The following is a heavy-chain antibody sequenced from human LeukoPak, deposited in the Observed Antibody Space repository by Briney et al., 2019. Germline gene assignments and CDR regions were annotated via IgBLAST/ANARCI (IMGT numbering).Heavy chain of an antibody. CDR1: GFTFDDYA. J-gene: IGHJ6*03. V-gene: IGHV3-43D*03. D-gene: IGHD3-3*01. CDR2: ISWDGGST. Sequence: GSLRLSCAASGFTFDDYAMHWVRQAPGKGLEWVSLISWDGGSTYYADSVKGRFTISRDNSKNSLYLQMNSLRAEDTALYYCAKDRGLDDFWSGYGGYMDVWGKGTTVTVSS. CDR3: AKDRGLDDFWSGYGGYMDV.